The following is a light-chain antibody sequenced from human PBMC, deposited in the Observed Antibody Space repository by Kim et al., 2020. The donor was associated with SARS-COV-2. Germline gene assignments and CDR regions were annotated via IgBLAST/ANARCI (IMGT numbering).Light chain of an antibody. Sequence: DIQMTQSPSSLSASVGDRVTITCRASQRITNSLNWYQQKPGKAPNLLIYGASTLQSGVPSRFSGSGSGTDFTLTISSLQPRDSATYYCQHSYPLPTFGQGTRLEIK. CDR3: QHSYPLPT. J-gene: IGKJ5*01. CDR2: GAS. CDR1: QRITNS. V-gene: IGKV1-39*01.